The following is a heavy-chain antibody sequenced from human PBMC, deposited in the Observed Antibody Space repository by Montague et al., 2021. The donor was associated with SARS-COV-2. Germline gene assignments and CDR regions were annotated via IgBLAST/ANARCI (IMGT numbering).Heavy chain of an antibody. CDR3: ARGRTVTTFYSYYCYGMDV. D-gene: IGHD4-17*01. CDR1: GGSFSGYY. Sequence: SETLSLTCAVYGGSFSGYYWSWIRQPPGKGLEWIGEINHSGSTNYNPSLKSRVTISVDTSKNQFSLKLSSVTAADTAVYYCARGRTVTTFYSYYCYGMDVWGQGTTVTVSS. CDR2: INHSGST. J-gene: IGHJ6*02. V-gene: IGHV4-34*01.